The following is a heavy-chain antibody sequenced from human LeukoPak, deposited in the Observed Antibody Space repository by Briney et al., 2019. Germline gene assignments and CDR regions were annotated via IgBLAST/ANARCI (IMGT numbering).Heavy chain of an antibody. CDR1: GFMFRRYA. V-gene: IGHV3-53*01. Sequence: GGSLRLSCAASGFMFRRYAMSWVRQAPGKGLEWVSVIYSGGSTYYAESVKGRFTISRDNSKNTLYLQMNSLRAEDTAVYYCATQNSSSWYGLFDYWGQGTLVTVSS. J-gene: IGHJ4*02. D-gene: IGHD6-13*01. CDR2: IYSGGST. CDR3: ATQNSSSWYGLFDY.